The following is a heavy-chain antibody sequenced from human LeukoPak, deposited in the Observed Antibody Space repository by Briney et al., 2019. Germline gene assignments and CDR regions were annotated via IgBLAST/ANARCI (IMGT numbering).Heavy chain of an antibody. CDR3: ARHGRGYYFDY. CDR2: IYYSGST. CDR1: GGSISSYY. Sequence: SETLSLTCTVSGGSISSYYWSWIRQPPGKGLEWIGYIYYSGSTNYNPSPKSRVTISVDTSKNQFSLKLSSVTAADTAVYYCARHGRGYYFDYWGQGTLVTVSS. D-gene: IGHD1-26*01. V-gene: IGHV4-59*08. J-gene: IGHJ4*02.